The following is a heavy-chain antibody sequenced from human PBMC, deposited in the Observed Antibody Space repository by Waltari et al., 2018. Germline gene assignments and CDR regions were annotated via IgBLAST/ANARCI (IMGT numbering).Heavy chain of an antibody. D-gene: IGHD2-2*01. Sequence: EVQLVESGVVLAEPGVSLRLAVASPDFTLSIYWTCWVRKAPGKGLELVANIKQDGSEKYYVDSVKGRFTISRDNAKNSLYLQMNSLRAEDTAVYYCARDVPTIDYWGQGTLVTVSS. CDR3: ARDVPTIDY. J-gene: IGHJ4*02. CDR1: DFTLSIYW. CDR2: IKQDGSEK. V-gene: IGHV3-7*03.